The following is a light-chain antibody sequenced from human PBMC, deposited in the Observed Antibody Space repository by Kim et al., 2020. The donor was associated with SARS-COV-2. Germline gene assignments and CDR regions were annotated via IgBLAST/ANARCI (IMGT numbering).Light chain of an antibody. J-gene: IGKJ2*03. CDR1: QSLNSN. CDR3: QQYNNWPFS. V-gene: IGKV3-15*01. Sequence: ELVMTQSPVTLSVSPGDRATLSCRASQSLNSNLAWYQQKPGQAPRLLIYDASTRATGVPARFSGSGSGAVYTLTISSLQSEDFAVFYCQQYNNWPFSFGQGTKLEI. CDR2: DAS.